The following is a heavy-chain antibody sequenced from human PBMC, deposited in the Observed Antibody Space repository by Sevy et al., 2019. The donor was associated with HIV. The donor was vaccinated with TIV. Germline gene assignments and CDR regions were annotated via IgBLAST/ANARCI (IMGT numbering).Heavy chain of an antibody. CDR3: VGPMLTNSSAWTYYDY. J-gene: IGHJ4*02. Sequence: SETLSLTCTVSGASISDSGYYWGWIRQPPGKGLEWIASINYSGNTFYNPSLKSRVTISADMSKNQFSVQLNSVTAADTAIYYCVGPMLTNSSAWTYYDYWGQGTVVTVSS. V-gene: IGHV4-39*01. CDR1: GASISDSGYY. CDR2: INYSGNT. D-gene: IGHD6-19*01.